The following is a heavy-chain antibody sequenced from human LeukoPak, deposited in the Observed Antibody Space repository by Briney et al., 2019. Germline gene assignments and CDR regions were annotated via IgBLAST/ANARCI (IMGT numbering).Heavy chain of an antibody. V-gene: IGHV1-24*01. CDR2: FDPEDGET. D-gene: IGHD3-22*01. Sequence: ASVKVSCKASGYTFTGYYMHWVRQAPGKGLEWMGGFDPEDGETIYAQKFQGRVTMTEDTSTDTAYMELSSLRSEDTAVYYCATDEFRIDSSGYQFDYWGQGTLVTVSS. J-gene: IGHJ4*02. CDR1: GYTFTGYY. CDR3: ATDEFRIDSSGYQFDY.